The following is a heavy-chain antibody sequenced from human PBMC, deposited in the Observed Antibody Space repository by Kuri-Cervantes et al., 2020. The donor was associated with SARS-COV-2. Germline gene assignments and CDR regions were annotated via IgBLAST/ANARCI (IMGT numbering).Heavy chain of an antibody. CDR2: ILYDGSNK. J-gene: IGHJ6*03. D-gene: IGHD6-6*01. V-gene: IGHV3-30*02. Sequence: LSLTCAASGFTFSNYGIHWVRQAPGQGLEWVTFILYDGSNKYYADSVKGRFTISRDNSKNTLYLQMGSLRAEDMAVYYCARDLGSSTWIYYYYYMDVWGKGTTVTVSS. CDR1: GFTFSNYG. CDR3: ARDLGSSTWIYYYYYMDV.